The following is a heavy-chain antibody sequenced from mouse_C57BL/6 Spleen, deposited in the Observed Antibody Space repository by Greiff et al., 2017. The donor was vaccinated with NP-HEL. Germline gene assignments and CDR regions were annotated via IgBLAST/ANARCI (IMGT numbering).Heavy chain of an antibody. J-gene: IGHJ3*01. CDR1: GFSLTSYG. CDR2: IWGVGST. D-gene: IGHD2-4*01. V-gene: IGHV2-6*01. CDR3: ASGLYYDYDRGFAY. Sequence: VQLQQSGPGLVAPSQSLSITCTVSGFSLTSYGVDWVRQSPGKGLEWLGVIWGVGSTNYNSALKSRLSISKDNSKSQVFLKMNSLQTDDAAMYYCASGLYYDYDRGFAYWGQGTLVTVSA.